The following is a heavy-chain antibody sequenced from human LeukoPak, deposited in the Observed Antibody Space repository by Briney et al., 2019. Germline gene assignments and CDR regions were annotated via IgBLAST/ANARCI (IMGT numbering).Heavy chain of an antibody. J-gene: IGHJ4*02. CDR3: ARRRGYSGSYYYFDY. Sequence: SETLSLTCTVSGGSISGNTYYWGWIRQPPGKGLEWIGSMFYNGSPYYNPSLKSRVTLSVDTSNNQFSLRVSSVTAADTAVYYCARRRGYSGSYYYFDYWGQGTLVTVSS. CDR1: GGSISGNTYY. V-gene: IGHV4-39*01. D-gene: IGHD6-13*01. CDR2: MFYNGSP.